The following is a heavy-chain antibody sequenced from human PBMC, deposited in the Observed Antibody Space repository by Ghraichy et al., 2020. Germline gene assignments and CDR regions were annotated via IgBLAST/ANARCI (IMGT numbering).Heavy chain of an antibody. CDR2: INSDGSST. CDR3: ASLAYYYYGMDV. Sequence: GGSLRLSCAASGFTFSSYWMHWVRQAPGKGLVWVSRINSDGSSTSYADSVKGRFTISRDNAKNTLYLQMNSLRAEDTAVYYCASLAYYYYGMDVWGQGTTVTVSS. V-gene: IGHV3-74*01. J-gene: IGHJ6*02. CDR1: GFTFSSYW.